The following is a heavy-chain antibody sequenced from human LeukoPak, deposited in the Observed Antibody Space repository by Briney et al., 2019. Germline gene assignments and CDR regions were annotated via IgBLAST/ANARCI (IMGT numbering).Heavy chain of an antibody. CDR2: ISSSSSYI. J-gene: IGHJ4*02. V-gene: IGHV3-21*04. CDR3: AKDTGGYSYDYFDY. CDR1: GFTFSSYA. Sequence: GGSLRLSCAASGFTFSSYAMSWVRQAPGKGLEWVSSISSSSSYIYYADSVKGRFTISRDNAKNTLYLQMNSLRAEDTAVYYCAKDTGGYSYDYFDYWGQGTLVTVSS. D-gene: IGHD5-18*01.